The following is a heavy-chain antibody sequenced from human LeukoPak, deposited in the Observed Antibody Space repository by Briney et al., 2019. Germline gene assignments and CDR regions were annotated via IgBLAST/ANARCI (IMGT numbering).Heavy chain of an antibody. J-gene: IGHJ4*02. CDR1: GYTLTELS. CDR2: FDPEDGET. Sequence: ASVKVSCKVSGYTLTELSMHWVRQAPGKGLEWMGGFDPEDGETIYAQKFQGRVTTTEDTSTDTAYMELSSLRSEDTAVYYCATDLGYYDSSGYYFDYWGQGTLVTVSS. CDR3: ATDLGYYDSSGYYFDY. V-gene: IGHV1-24*01. D-gene: IGHD3-22*01.